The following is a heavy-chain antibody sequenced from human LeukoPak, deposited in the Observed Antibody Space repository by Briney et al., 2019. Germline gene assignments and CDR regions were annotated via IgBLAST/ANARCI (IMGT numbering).Heavy chain of an antibody. V-gene: IGHV3-23*01. CDR2: ISGSGGST. Sequence: HPGGSLRLSCAASGFTFSSYSMNWVRQAPGKGLEWVSAISGSGGSTYYADSVKGRFTISRDNSKNTLYLQMNSLRAEDTAVYYCAKDFGKDYGGNSSRAYWGQGTLVTVSS. J-gene: IGHJ4*02. CDR1: GFTFSSYS. CDR3: AKDFGKDYGGNSSRAY. D-gene: IGHD4-23*01.